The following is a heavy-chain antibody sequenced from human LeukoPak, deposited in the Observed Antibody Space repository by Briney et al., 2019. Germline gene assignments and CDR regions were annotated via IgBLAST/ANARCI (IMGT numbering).Heavy chain of an antibody. CDR2: TNPNSGGT. CDR1: GYTLTRYY. J-gene: IGHJ4*02. CDR3: ARGSFRRYCSGGSGYSGFDY. Sequence: ASVTVSCKASGYTLTRYYMQWVRQAPGQGLEWMGWTNPNSGGTNYAQKFQGRVTMTRDTSISTAYMELSRLRSDDTAVYYCARGSFRRYCSGGSGYSGFDYWGQGTLVTVSS. V-gene: IGHV1-2*02. D-gene: IGHD2-15*01.